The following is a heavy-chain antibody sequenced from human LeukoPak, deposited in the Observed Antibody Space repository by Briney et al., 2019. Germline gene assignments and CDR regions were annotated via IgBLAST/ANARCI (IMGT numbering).Heavy chain of an antibody. CDR1: GFTFSSYG. CDR2: ISYDGSNK. Sequence: GGSLRLSCAASGFTFSSYGMHWVRQAPGKGLEWVAVISYDGSNKYYADSVKGRFTISRDNSKNTLYLQMNSLRAEDTAVYYCALDDPEAFDIWGQGTMVTVSS. J-gene: IGHJ3*02. D-gene: IGHD5-24*01. CDR3: ALDDPEAFDI. V-gene: IGHV3-30*03.